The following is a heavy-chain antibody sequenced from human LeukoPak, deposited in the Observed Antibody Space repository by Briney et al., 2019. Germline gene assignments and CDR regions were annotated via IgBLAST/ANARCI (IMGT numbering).Heavy chain of an antibody. D-gene: IGHD5-12*01. Sequence: PGGSLRLSCAASGFTFSRYWMHWVRQAPGKGLVWVSRIIGDGSVTTYADSVKGRFTISRDDAKNTVYLQMNSLRAEDTAKYYCARDTGYGFDYWGQGTLVTVSS. CDR1: GFTFSRYW. J-gene: IGHJ4*02. V-gene: IGHV3-74*01. CDR2: IIGDGSVT. CDR3: ARDTGYGFDY.